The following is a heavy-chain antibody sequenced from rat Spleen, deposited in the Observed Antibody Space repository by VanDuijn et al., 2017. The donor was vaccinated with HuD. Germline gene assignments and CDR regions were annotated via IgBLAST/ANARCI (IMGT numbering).Heavy chain of an antibody. D-gene: IGHD1-1*01. CDR2: ITAGGDDT. CDR1: GFNFNDYW. CDR3: ARRSGDVFDY. J-gene: IGHJ2*01. V-gene: IGHV5-25*01. Sequence: EVQLVESGGGLVQPGRSLKLSCAASGFNFNDYWMGWVRQAPTKGLEWVASITAGGDDTYYRDSVKGRFTISRDSAKSTLYLQMSSLRSEDTATYYCARRSGDVFDYWGQGVMVTVSS.